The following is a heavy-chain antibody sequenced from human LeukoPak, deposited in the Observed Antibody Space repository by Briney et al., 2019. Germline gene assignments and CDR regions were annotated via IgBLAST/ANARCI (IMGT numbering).Heavy chain of an antibody. CDR1: GCIFTNYW. CDR2: IYPGDSDT. CDR3: ASSVGIAAAGGLGYFDY. D-gene: IGHD6-13*01. J-gene: IGHJ4*02. V-gene: IGHV5-51*01. Sequence: GESLKISCKGSGCIFTNYWIGWVRQMPGKGLEWMGIIYPGDSDTRYSPSFQGQVTISADKSISTAYLQWSSLKASDTAMYYCASSVGIAAAGGLGYFDYWGQGTLVTVSS.